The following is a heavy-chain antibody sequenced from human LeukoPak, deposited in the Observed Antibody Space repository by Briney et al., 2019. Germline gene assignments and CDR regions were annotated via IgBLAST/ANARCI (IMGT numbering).Heavy chain of an antibody. CDR2: ISSSGSTI. Sequence: PGGSLRLSCAASGFTFSSYEMNWVRQAPGKGLEWVSYISSSGSTIYYADSVKGRFTISRDNAKNSLYLQMNSLRADDTAVYYCARDRLRLGELPILNKKNNYFDYWGQGTLVTVSS. J-gene: IGHJ4*02. V-gene: IGHV3-48*03. CDR3: ARDRLRLGELPILNKKNNYFDY. CDR1: GFTFSSYE. D-gene: IGHD3-16*01.